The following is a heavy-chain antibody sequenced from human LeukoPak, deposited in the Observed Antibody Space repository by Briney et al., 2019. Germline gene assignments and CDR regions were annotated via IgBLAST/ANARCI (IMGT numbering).Heavy chain of an antibody. CDR1: GFTFSSYW. V-gene: IGHV3-7*01. Sequence: PGGSLRLSCAASGFTFSSYWMSWVRQAPGKGLEWVANIKQDGSEKYYVDSVKGRFTISRDNAKNSLYLQMNSLRAEDTAVYYCARDGKGLAYYFDYWGQGTLVTVSS. CDR2: IKQDGSEK. D-gene: IGHD6-19*01. J-gene: IGHJ4*02. CDR3: ARDGKGLAYYFDY.